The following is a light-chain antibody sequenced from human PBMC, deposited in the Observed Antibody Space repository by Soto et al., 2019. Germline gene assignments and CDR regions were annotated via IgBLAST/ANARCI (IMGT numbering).Light chain of an antibody. CDR1: QSVSSN. Sequence: EIVMTQSPATLSVSPGERATLPCRASQSVSSNLAWYQQKPGQAPRLLMYGVSTRATGIPARFGGSGSGTDFTLTISSLEPEDFAVYYCHLRSKWPTFGAGTKVDIK. J-gene: IGKJ4*01. V-gene: IGKV3-15*01. CDR3: HLRSKWPT. CDR2: GVS.